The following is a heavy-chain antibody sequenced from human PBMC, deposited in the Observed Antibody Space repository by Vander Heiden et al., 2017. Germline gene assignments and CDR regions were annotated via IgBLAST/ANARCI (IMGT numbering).Heavy chain of an antibody. CDR1: GFTFSSYG. J-gene: IGHJ6*02. Sequence: QVQLVESGGGVVQPGRSLRLPCAASGFTFSSYGMHWVRQAPGKGLEWVAVISYDGSNKYYADSVKGRFTISRDNSKNTLYLQMNSLRAEDTAVYYCAKDRPLRFLAYGMDVWGQGTTVTVSS. CDR3: AKDRPLRFLAYGMDV. V-gene: IGHV3-30*18. D-gene: IGHD3-3*01. CDR2: ISYDGSNK.